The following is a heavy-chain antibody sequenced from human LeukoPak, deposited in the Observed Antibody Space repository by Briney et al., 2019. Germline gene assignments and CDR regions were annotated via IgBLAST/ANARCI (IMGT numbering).Heavy chain of an antibody. CDR2: IDSDGSGT. D-gene: IGHD2-15*01. V-gene: IGHV3-74*01. Sequence: GGSLRLSCAASGFTFSNYWMHWVRQVPGKGLVWVSRIDSDGSGTVYPDSVKGRFTISRDNAKNMLYLQMNSLRAEDTAVYYCARGPVGLSALDSWGQGTLVTVS. CDR1: GFTFSNYW. CDR3: ARGPVGLSALDS. J-gene: IGHJ4*02.